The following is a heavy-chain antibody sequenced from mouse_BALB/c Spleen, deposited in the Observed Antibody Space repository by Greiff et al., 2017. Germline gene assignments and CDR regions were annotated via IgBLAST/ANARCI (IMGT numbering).Heavy chain of an antibody. CDR1: GDSITSGY. Sequence: VQLKESGPSLVKPSQTLSLTCSVTGDSITSGYWNWIRKFPGNKLEYMGYINYSGSTYYNPSLKSRISITRDTSKNQYYLQLNFVTTEDTATYYCARRITTASWFAYWGQGTLVTVSA. CDR3: ARRITTASWFAY. D-gene: IGHD1-2*01. CDR2: INYSGST. V-gene: IGHV3-8*02. J-gene: IGHJ3*01.